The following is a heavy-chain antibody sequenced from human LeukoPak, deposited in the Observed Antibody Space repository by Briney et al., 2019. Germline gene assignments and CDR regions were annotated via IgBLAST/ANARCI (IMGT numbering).Heavy chain of an antibody. D-gene: IGHD5-24*01. J-gene: IGHJ4*02. CDR2: ISYDGSNK. V-gene: IGHV3-30*18. Sequence: GGSLRLSCAASGFTFSSYGMHWVRQAPGKGLEWVAVISYDGSNKYYADSVKGRFTISRDNSKNTLYLQMNSLRAEDTAAYYCAKDSEEMATIWICIDYWGQGTLVTVSS. CDR3: AKDSEEMATIWICIDY. CDR1: GFTFSSYG.